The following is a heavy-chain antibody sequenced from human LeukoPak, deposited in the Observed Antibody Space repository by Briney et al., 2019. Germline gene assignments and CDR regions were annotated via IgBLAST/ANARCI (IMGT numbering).Heavy chain of an antibody. CDR1: GDSISTYY. CDR2: IYYSGSA. CDR3: ARDQGYTYGGGYYFDY. Sequence: PSETLSLTCTVSGDSISTYYWTWIRQPPGKGLEWIGYIYYSGSANYNPSLMSRVTISLDTSKSQFSLKLSSVTAADTAVYYCARDQGYTYGGGYYFDYWGQGTLVTVSA. D-gene: IGHD5-18*01. V-gene: IGHV4-59*01. J-gene: IGHJ4*02.